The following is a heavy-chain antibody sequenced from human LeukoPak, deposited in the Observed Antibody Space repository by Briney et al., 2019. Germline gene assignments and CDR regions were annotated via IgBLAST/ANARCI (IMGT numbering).Heavy chain of an antibody. CDR2: ISNTKTYI. Sequence: WGSLSLSCAASGFTFSSYSFNWVRQAPGKGLEWISYISNTKTYINYADSVKGRFTISRDNAKNSLFLHMTSLRAEDTAVYYCVRDGAYYDSAPYNFDFWGQGTLVAVSS. CDR3: VRDGAYYDSAPYNFDF. D-gene: IGHD3-22*01. V-gene: IGHV3-21*01. J-gene: IGHJ4*02. CDR1: GFTFSSYS.